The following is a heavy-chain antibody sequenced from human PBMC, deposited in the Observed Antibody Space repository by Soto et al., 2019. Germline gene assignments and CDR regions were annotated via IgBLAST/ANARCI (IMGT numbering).Heavy chain of an antibody. CDR2: ISYDGSNK. Sequence: QVQLVESGGGVVQPGRSLRLSCAASGFTFSSYAMHWVRQAPGKGLEWVAVISYDGSNKYYADSVKGRFTISRDNSKNTLYLQMNSLGAEEPAVYYCARDLGWLQPDYYYYGMDVWGQGTTVTVSS. CDR3: ARDLGWLQPDYYYYGMDV. D-gene: IGHD5-12*01. J-gene: IGHJ6*02. CDR1: GFTFSSYA. V-gene: IGHV3-30-3*01.